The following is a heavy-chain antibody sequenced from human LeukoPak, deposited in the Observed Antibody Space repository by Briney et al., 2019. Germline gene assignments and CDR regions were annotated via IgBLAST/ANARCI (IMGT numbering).Heavy chain of an antibody. D-gene: IGHD3-22*01. Sequence: SETLSLTCTVSGYSISSGDYWGWIRQPPGKGLEWIGSIYHSGRTYYNPSLKSRVTISVDTSKNQFSLKLSSVTAADTAVYYCARDRNYYDSSGYPDYFDYWGQGTLVTVSS. J-gene: IGHJ4*02. CDR1: GYSISSGDY. CDR3: ARDRNYYDSSGYPDYFDY. V-gene: IGHV4-38-2*02. CDR2: IYHSGRT.